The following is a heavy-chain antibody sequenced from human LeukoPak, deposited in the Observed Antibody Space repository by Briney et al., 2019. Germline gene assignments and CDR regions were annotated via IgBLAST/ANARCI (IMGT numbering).Heavy chain of an antibody. CDR2: INSDGSST. J-gene: IGHJ3*02. Sequence: PGGSLRLSCAASGFSFSNYWMHWVRQAPGRGLVWVSRINSDGSSTNYADSVKGRFTISRDNAKNTVSLQMNSLRAEDTAVCYCARGSHAFDIWGQGTRVTVSS. V-gene: IGHV3-74*01. CDR3: ARGSHAFDI. CDR1: GFSFSNYW.